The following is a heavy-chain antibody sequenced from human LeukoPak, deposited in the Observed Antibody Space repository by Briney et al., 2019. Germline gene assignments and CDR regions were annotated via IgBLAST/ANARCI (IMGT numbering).Heavy chain of an antibody. CDR3: ARAYLTDSSGPLGI. D-gene: IGHD3-22*01. CDR1: GGSITSTTYY. CDR2: VPYSGTT. V-gene: IGHV4-39*01. J-gene: IGHJ3*02. Sequence: SETLSLTCTVSGGSITSTTYYWGWIRQPPGKGLEWIGSVPYSGTTYYNPSLKSRVTMPVDTSKNQFSLRLSSVTAADTAVYYCARAYLTDSSGPLGIWGQGTMVTVSS.